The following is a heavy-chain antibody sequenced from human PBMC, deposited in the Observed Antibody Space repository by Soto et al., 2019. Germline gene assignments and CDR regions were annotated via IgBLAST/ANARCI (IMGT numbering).Heavy chain of an antibody. Sequence: XETLSLTFSVYGWSFSGYYWSWIRQPPGKGLEWIGEINHSGSTNYNPSLKSRVTISVDTSKNQFSLKLSSVTAADTAVYYCAEGYSSGWSDWFDHWGQGTLVTVSS. CDR1: GWSFSGYY. CDR2: INHSGST. V-gene: IGHV4-34*01. J-gene: IGHJ5*02. D-gene: IGHD6-19*01. CDR3: AEGYSSGWSDWFDH.